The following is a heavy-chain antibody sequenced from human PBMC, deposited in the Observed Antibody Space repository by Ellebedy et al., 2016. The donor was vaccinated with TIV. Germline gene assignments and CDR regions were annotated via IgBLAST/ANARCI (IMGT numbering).Heavy chain of an antibody. CDR2: IVAVFGTT. J-gene: IGHJ4*02. CDR1: GGIFRSNA. D-gene: IGHD5-12*01. Sequence: ASVKVSCKASGGIFRSNAFSWVRQAPGQGPEWMGGIVAVFGTTTYAQKFQGRVTITADESTSAVYMELSSLTADDTAVYYCARYSGYHFRGNYFDYWGQGTLVTVSS. V-gene: IGHV1-69*13. CDR3: ARYSGYHFRGNYFDY.